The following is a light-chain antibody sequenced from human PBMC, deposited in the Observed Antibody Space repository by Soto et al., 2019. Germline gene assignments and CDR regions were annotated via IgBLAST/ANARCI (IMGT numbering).Light chain of an antibody. Sequence: QSVLTQPRSVSVSPGQSVTVSCTGTSSDAGGYSYVSWYQQHPGKAPKLMIYDVTKRPSGVPDRFSGSKSGNTASLTISGLQAEDEADYSCCSYVDNYTFVFGTGTKVTVL. CDR1: SSDAGGYSY. J-gene: IGLJ1*01. V-gene: IGLV2-11*01. CDR3: CSYVDNYTFV. CDR2: DVT.